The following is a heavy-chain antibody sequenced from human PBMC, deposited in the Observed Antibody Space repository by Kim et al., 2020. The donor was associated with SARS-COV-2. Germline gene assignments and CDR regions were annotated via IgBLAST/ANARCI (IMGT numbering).Heavy chain of an antibody. Sequence: GGSLRLSCAASGFTFSSYSMNWVRQAPGKGLEWVSYIGGGSATIYYTDSVKGRFTISRDNAKNSLYLQMNSLRDEDTAVYYCASGSAIAARNFNYWGQGTLVTFSS. V-gene: IGHV3-48*02. CDR2: IGGGSATI. D-gene: IGHD6-6*01. CDR1: GFTFSSYS. CDR3: ASGSAIAARNFNY. J-gene: IGHJ4*02.